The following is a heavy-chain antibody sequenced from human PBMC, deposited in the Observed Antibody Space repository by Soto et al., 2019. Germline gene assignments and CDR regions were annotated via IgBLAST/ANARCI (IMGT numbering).Heavy chain of an antibody. CDR1: GFTFSSYA. Sequence: GGSLRLSCAASGFTFSSYAMSWVRQAPGKGLEWVSAISGSGGSTYYADSVKGRFTISRDNSKNTLDLQMNSLRAEDTAVYYCAKEEAFSGDIVEVPSAKVHFDYWGQGTVVTVSS. CDR2: ISGSGGST. CDR3: AKEEAFSGDIVEVPSAKVHFDY. J-gene: IGHJ4*02. D-gene: IGHD2-2*01. V-gene: IGHV3-23*01.